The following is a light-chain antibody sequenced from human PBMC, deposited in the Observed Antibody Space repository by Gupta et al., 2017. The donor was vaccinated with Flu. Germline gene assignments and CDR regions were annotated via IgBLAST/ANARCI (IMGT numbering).Light chain of an antibody. V-gene: IGLV2-14*01. CDR1: SSDIGGYNY. CDR3: TSYTANDVL. CDR2: GGR. Sequence: QSALPHPASLSGFPGQTITRSCSGTSSDIGGYNYGSWYQQHPGSAPKLMIYGGRNRPSGVSNRCSGSKTGNTASLTISGLQADDEADYYCTSYTANDVLFGGGTKLTVL. J-gene: IGLJ2*01.